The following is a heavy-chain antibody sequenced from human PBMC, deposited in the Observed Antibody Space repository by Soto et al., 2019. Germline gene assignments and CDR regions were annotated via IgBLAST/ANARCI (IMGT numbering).Heavy chain of an antibody. CDR1: GFTFSSYG. D-gene: IGHD4-17*01. V-gene: IGHV3-30*03. CDR2: ISYDGSNK. Sequence: PGGSLRLSCAASGFTFSSYGMHWVRQAPGKGLEWVAVISYDGSNKYYADSVKGRFTISRDNSKNTLYLQMNSLRAEDTAVYYCASHGDYRTEDAFDIWGQGTMVTVSS. J-gene: IGHJ3*02. CDR3: ASHGDYRTEDAFDI.